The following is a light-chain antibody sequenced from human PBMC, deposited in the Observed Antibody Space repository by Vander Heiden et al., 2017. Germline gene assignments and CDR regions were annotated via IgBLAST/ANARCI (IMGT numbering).Light chain of an antibody. CDR3: QQSYSTLALT. J-gene: IGKJ4*01. CDR2: AAS. CDR1: QSISSY. Sequence: DVQMTQSPSSLSASVGDRVTITCRASQSISSYLNWYQQKPGKAPKLLIYAASSLQSGVPSRFICSGSGTDFTLTISSLQPEDFATYYCQQSYSTLALTFGGGTKVEIK. V-gene: IGKV1-39*01.